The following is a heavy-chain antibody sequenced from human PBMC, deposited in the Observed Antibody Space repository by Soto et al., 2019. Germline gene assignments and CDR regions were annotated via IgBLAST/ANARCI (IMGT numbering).Heavy chain of an antibody. CDR3: AREGVQHGSGPYYYYGMDV. D-gene: IGHD3-10*01. CDR2: IKHDGSDK. V-gene: IGHV3-7*01. CDR1: GFTFSSNW. J-gene: IGHJ6*02. Sequence: GSLRLSCAASGFTFSSNWMSWIRQAPGKGLELLANIKHDGSDKYYVDSVKGRFTISRDNAMNSLYLQMNSLRAEDTGVYYCAREGVQHGSGPYYYYGMDVWGQGTKVTVSS.